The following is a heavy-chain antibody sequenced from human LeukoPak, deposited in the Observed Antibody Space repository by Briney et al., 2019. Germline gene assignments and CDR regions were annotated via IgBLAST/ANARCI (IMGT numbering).Heavy chain of an antibody. V-gene: IGHV1-69*01. CDR2: IIPIFGTA. CDR1: GGTFSSYA. J-gene: IGHJ4*02. D-gene: IGHD2-2*01. Sequence: SVKVSCKASGGTFSSYAISWVRQAPGQGLEWMGGIIPIFGTANYAQKFQGRVTITADESTSTAYMELSSLRSEDTAVYYCARDHHDCSSTSCYAYYFDYWGQGTLVTVSS. CDR3: ARDHHDCSSTSCYAYYFDY.